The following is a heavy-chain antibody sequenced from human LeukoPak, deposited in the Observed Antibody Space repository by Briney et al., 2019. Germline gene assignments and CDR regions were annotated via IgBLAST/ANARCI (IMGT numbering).Heavy chain of an antibody. J-gene: IGHJ2*01. V-gene: IGHV6-1*01. CDR1: GASVSSSSAA. CDR2: TYYRSKWYN. Sequence: SQTLSLTFAISGASVSSSSAAWNWIRQSPSKGLEWLGRTYYRSKWYNDYAESVKRRITVNPDTSKNQFSLQLNSVTPEDTAVYYCASYYYDVWGRGTLVTVSS. CDR3: ASYYYDV.